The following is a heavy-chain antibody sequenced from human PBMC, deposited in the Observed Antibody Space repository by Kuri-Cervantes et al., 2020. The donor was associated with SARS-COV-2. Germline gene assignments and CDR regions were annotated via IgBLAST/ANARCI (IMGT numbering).Heavy chain of an antibody. CDR3: AREDRYGGNLNWFDP. J-gene: IGHJ5*02. CDR1: GFTFSSYW. CDR2: INSYGSST. D-gene: IGHD1-26*01. Sequence: GESLKISCAASGFTFSSYWMHWVRQAPGKGLVWVSRINSYGSSTSYADSVKGRFTISRDNAKNTLYLQMDSLRAEDTAVYYCAREDRYGGNLNWFDPWGQGTLVTVSS. V-gene: IGHV3-74*01.